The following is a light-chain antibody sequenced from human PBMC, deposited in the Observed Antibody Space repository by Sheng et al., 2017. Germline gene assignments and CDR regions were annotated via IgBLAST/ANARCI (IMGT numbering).Light chain of an antibody. J-gene: IGKJ4*01. CDR1: QDISNY. V-gene: IGKV1-33*01. CDR3: QQYDNLPLT. Sequence: DIQMTQSPSSLSASVGDRVTITCQASQDISNYLNWYQQKPGKAPKLLIYDASNLETGVPSRFSGSGSGTDFTFTISSLQPEDIATYYCQQYDNLPLTFGGGPKVXIK. CDR2: DAS.